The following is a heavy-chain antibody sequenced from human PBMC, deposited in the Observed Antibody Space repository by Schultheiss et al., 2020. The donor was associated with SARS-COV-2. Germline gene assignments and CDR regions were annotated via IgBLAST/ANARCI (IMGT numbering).Heavy chain of an antibody. Sequence: GGSLRLSCAASGFTFSNYAMHWVRQAPGKGLDWVSVISYDGNNKYYADSVKGRFTISRDNSKNTLYLQMNSLRAEDTAVYYCAKVMGYNWNDGSSGMDVWGQGTTVTVSS. CDR3: AKVMGYNWNDGSSGMDV. CDR2: ISYDGNNK. D-gene: IGHD1-1*01. CDR1: GFTFSNYA. V-gene: IGHV3-30-3*01. J-gene: IGHJ6*02.